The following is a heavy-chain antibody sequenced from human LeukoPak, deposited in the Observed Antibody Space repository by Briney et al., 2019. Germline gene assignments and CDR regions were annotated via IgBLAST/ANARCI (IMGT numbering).Heavy chain of an antibody. CDR3: ARGAPYYYDSSGYLFDY. CDR2: IYYSGST. D-gene: IGHD3-22*01. V-gene: IGHV4-59*01. Sequence: SETLSLTCTVSGGSINSYYWSWIRQPPGKGLEWIGYIYYSGSTNYNPSLKTRVTISVDTSKNQFSLKLSSVTAADTAVYYCARGAPYYYDSSGYLFDYWGQGTLVTVSS. J-gene: IGHJ4*02. CDR1: GGSINSYY.